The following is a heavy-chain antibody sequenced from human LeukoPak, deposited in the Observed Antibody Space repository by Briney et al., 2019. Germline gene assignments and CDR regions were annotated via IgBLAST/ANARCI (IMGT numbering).Heavy chain of an antibody. CDR3: AEDVAFLN. V-gene: IGHV4-38-2*02. CDR1: AYSISSGYY. CDR2: IYHSGST. J-gene: IGHJ4*02. D-gene: IGHD2-21*01. Sequence: SETLSLTCTVSAYSISSGYYWGWIRPPPGKGLEWIGSIYHSGSTCYNPSLKSRVTISVDTSKNQFSLKLSSVTAADTAVYYCAEDVAFLNWGQGTLVTVSS.